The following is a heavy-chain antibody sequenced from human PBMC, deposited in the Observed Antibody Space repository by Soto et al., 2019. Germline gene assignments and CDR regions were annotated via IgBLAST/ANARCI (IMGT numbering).Heavy chain of an antibody. V-gene: IGHV3-9*01. CDR3: AKDTGTGGLSYYYYMDV. D-gene: IGHD1-1*01. CDR1: GFTFDDYA. CDR2: ISWISGGI. Sequence: EVQLVESGGGLVQPGRSLRLSCAASGFTFDDYAMHWVRQAPGKGLGGVAGISWISGGIGYADSVKGRFTISRDNAKNSLYLQMNSLRAEDTALYYCAKDTGTGGLSYYYYMDVWGKGTTVTVSS. J-gene: IGHJ6*03.